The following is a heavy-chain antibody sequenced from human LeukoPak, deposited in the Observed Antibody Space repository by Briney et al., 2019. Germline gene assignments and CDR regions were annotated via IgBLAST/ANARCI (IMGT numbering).Heavy chain of an antibody. Sequence: SQTLSLTCTVSGGSITSGGYYWNWIRQSPGKGLEWIGFLSYSGRTNYNPSLKSRLSMSVDTSKNQFSLRLNSVTAADTAVYYCARKNDYGASYYIDIWGKGTAVTVSS. V-gene: IGHV4-31*03. CDR2: LSYSGRT. CDR3: ARKNDYGASYYIDI. J-gene: IGHJ6*03. CDR1: GGSITSGGYY. D-gene: IGHD4-17*01.